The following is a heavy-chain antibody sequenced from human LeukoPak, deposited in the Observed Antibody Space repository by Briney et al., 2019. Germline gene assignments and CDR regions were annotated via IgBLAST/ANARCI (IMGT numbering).Heavy chain of an antibody. CDR3: ARDLQHQLLYDGGDYSYYYGMDV. CDR2: ISSSGSTI. J-gene: IGHJ6*02. D-gene: IGHD2-2*02. Sequence: QPGGSLRLSCAASGFTFSSYEMNWVRQAPGKGLEWLSYISSSGSTIYYADSVQGRFTVSRDSAKNSLYLQMNSLRVEDTAVYYCARDLQHQLLYDGGDYSYYYGMDVWGQGTTVTVSS. V-gene: IGHV3-48*03. CDR1: GFTFSSYE.